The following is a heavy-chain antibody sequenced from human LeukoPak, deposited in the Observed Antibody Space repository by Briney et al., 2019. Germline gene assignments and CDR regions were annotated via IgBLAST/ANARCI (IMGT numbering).Heavy chain of an antibody. D-gene: IGHD2-15*01. CDR3: ARERVDPGDIVVVVAATRAFDI. V-gene: IGHV1-69*05. CDR1: GGTFSSYA. J-gene: IGHJ3*02. CDR2: IIPIFGTT. Sequence: GASVKVSCKASGGTFSSYAISWVRQAPGQGLEWMGRIIPIFGTTNYAQKSQGRVTITTDESTSTAYMELSSLRSEDTAVYYCARERVDPGDIVVVVAATRAFDIWGQGTMVTVSS.